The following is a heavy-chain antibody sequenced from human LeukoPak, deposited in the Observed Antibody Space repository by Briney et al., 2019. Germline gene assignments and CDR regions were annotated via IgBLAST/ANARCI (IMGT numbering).Heavy chain of an antibody. CDR3: AKGWSSNYFSIDA. CDR2: ISYDENKK. J-gene: IGHJ5*02. V-gene: IGHV3-30*18. D-gene: IGHD4-11*01. CDR1: GLTFNTFG. Sequence: GGSLRLSCAASGLTFNTFGFHWVRQAPGRGLEWVAVISYDENKKYYTESVKSRFTISRDNSMNTLYLQMTGLRVEDTAVYYCAKGWSSNYFSIDAWGQGTLVTVSS.